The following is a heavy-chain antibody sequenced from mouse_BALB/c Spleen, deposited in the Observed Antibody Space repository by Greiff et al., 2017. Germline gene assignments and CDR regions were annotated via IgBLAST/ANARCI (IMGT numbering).Heavy chain of an antibody. Sequence: EVQLQQSGPELVKPGASVKISCKASGYTFTDYNMHWVKQSHGKSLEWIGYIYPYNGGTGYNQKFKSKATLTVDNSSSTAYMELRSLTSEDSAVYYCANLLLREFAYWGQGTLVTVSA. J-gene: IGHJ3*01. D-gene: IGHD1-1*01. CDR3: ANLLLREFAY. CDR1: GYTFTDYN. CDR2: IYPYNGGT. V-gene: IGHV1S29*02.